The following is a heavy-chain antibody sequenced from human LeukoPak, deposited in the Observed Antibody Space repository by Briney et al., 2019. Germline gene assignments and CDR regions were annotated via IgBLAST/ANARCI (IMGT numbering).Heavy chain of an antibody. D-gene: IGHD5-24*01. J-gene: IGHJ4*02. CDR1: GGSIDSSSHY. Sequence: PSETLSLTCTVSGGSIDSSSHYWGWVRQPPGKGLEWVGSIYYSGRTNYNPSRKSRVTISIDTSKKQFSLKLNSVTAADTAVYFCARQSSGDGDNYLFDYWGQGTLVTVSS. V-gene: IGHV4-39*01. CDR2: IYYSGRT. CDR3: ARQSSGDGDNYLFDY.